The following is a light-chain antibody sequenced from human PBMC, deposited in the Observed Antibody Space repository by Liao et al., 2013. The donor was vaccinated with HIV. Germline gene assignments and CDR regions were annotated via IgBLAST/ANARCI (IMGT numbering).Light chain of an antibody. J-gene: IGLJ2*01. CDR2: SDN. V-gene: IGLV3-1*01. CDR1: ALPSQY. Sequence: SYELTQPPSVSVSPGQTARITCSGDALPSQYAYWYQQKPGQAPVLVLYSDNVRPSRIPARFSGSNSGNTATLTISGTQAMDEADYYCQAWDSNTFVVFGGGTKLTVL. CDR3: QAWDSNTFVV.